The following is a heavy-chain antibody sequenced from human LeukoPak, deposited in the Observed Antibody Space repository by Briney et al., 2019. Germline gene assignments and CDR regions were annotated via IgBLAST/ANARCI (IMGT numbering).Heavy chain of an antibody. CDR1: GGSISSYY. J-gene: IGHJ4*02. Sequence: PSETLSLTCTVSGGSISSYYWSWIRQPPGKGLEWIGYIYYSGSTNYNPSLKSRVTISVDTSKNQFSLKLSSVTAADTAVYYCARHESSVVPSSFDYWGQGTLVTVSS. CDR2: IYYSGST. CDR3: ARHESSVVPSSFDY. D-gene: IGHD2-2*01. V-gene: IGHV4-59*08.